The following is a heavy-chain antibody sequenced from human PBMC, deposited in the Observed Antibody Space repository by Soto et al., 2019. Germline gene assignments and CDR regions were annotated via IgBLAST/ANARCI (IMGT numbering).Heavy chain of an antibody. CDR2: IYYSGST. V-gene: IGHV4-59*01. Sequence: SETLSLACTVSGGSISSYYWSWIRQPPGKGLEWIGYIYYSGSTNYNPSLKSRVTISVDTSKNQFSLKLSSVTAADTAVYYCARESYDSSGRGGFFDYWGQGTLVTVSS. D-gene: IGHD3-22*01. CDR1: GGSISSYY. CDR3: ARESYDSSGRGGFFDY. J-gene: IGHJ4*02.